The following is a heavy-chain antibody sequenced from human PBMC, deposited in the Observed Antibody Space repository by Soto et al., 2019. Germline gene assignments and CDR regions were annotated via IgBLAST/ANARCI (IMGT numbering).Heavy chain of an antibody. Sequence: GGSLRLSCAASGFTFSSYAMHWVRQAPGKGLEWVAVISYDGSNKYYADSVKGRFTISRDNSKNTLYLQMNSLRAEDTAVYYCASQVLPNCSSTSCSYYYGMDVWGQGTTVTVSS. J-gene: IGHJ6*02. D-gene: IGHD2-2*01. CDR2: ISYDGSNK. V-gene: IGHV3-30-3*01. CDR3: ASQVLPNCSSTSCSYYYGMDV. CDR1: GFTFSSYA.